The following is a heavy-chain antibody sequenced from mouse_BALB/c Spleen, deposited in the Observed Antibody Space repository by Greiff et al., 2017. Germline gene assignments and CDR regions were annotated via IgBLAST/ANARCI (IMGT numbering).Heavy chain of an antibody. V-gene: IGHV3-6*02. D-gene: IGHD3-1*01. Sequence: EVKLLESGPGLVKPSQSLSLTCSVTGYSITSGYYWNWIRQFPGNKLEWMGYISYDGSNNYNPSLKNRISITRDTSKNQFFLKLNSVTTEDTATYYCARHSSEAMDYWGQGTSVTVSS. J-gene: IGHJ4*01. CDR1: GYSITSGYY. CDR2: ISYDGSN. CDR3: ARHSSEAMDY.